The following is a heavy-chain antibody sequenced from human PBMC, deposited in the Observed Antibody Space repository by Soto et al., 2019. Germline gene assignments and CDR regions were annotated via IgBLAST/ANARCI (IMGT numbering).Heavy chain of an antibody. V-gene: IGHV3-30-3*01. Sequence: GYLRLSCAASGFTFSSYAMHLVRQAPGKGLEWVAVISYDRSNKYYADSVKGRFNISRDNSKNTLYLQMNSLRTEDMAVYYCSRCISDHWQVFDYWGQGSSVIVSS. D-gene: IGHD1-1*01. CDR2: ISYDRSNK. CDR3: SRCISDHWQVFDY. J-gene: IGHJ4*02. CDR1: GFTFSSYA.